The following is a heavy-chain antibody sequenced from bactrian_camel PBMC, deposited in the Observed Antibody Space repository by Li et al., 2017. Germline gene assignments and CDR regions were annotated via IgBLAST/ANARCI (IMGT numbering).Heavy chain of an antibody. CDR2: MAADGTT. Sequence: QLVESGGRLVQPGGSLRLSCAASGYSASSVCMAWFRQVPGKEREGVAAMAADGTTNYADSLKGRFTVSQDNAKSTVYLLMNSLKPEDTAVYYCTAESAPPFRPAQGAGVVAHPCHGYGYNYWGQGTQVTVS. J-gene: IGHJ4*01. CDR3: TAESAPPFRPAQGAGVVAHPCHGYGYNY. D-gene: IGHD6*01. CDR1: GYSASSVC. V-gene: IGHV3S53*01.